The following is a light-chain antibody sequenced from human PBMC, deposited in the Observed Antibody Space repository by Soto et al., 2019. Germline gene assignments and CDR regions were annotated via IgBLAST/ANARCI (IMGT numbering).Light chain of an antibody. CDR1: QSVSSN. V-gene: IGKV3-15*01. CDR2: GAS. J-gene: IGKJ4*01. Sequence: EIVMTQSPATLSVSPGERATLSCRASQSVSSNFAWYQQKPGQAPRLLMYGASTRATGIPARFSGSGSGTEFTRTIISLQSEDFAVYYCHQYNKWPSFTFGGGTKVEIK. CDR3: HQYNKWPSFT.